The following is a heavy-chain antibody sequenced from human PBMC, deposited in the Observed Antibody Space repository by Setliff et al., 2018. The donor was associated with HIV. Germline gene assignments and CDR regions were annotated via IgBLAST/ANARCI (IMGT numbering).Heavy chain of an antibody. J-gene: IGHJ3*02. CDR2: ISFDGTNK. V-gene: IGHV3-30*04. CDR3: ARGRMGYSTSWYAGGNI. D-gene: IGHD6-13*01. Sequence: PGGSLRLSCAVSGSTLSAYAMHWVRQAPGEGLEWVGVISFDGTNKYYAHSVKGRFTISRDISKNTLYLQMNSLRTDDTAVYYCARGRMGYSTSWYAGGNIWGQGTMVTVSS. CDR1: GSTLSAYA.